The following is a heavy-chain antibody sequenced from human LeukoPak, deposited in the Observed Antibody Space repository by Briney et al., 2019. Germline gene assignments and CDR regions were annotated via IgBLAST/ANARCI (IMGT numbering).Heavy chain of an antibody. CDR2: ISDGGGST. J-gene: IGHJ4*02. CDR3: ANLGTLRDGDY. Sequence: GGSLRLSCATSGFTFSSYVMSWVRQAPGKGLEWVSGISDGGGSTYYADSVKGRFTISRDNSKNTLYLQMNSLRAEDTAVYFCANLGTLRDGDYWGQGTLVTVSS. V-gene: IGHV3-23*01. CDR1: GFTFSSYV. D-gene: IGHD2-15*01.